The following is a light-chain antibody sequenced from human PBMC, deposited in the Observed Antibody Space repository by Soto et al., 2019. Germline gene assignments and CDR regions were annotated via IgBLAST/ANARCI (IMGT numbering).Light chain of an antibody. Sequence: EIVLTQSSATLSLSPGERATLSCRASQSVSSSYLAWYQQKPGQAPRLLIYGASSRATGIPDRFSGSGSGTDFTLTISRLEPEDFAVYYCQQYGSSPQYTFGQGTKLEIK. J-gene: IGKJ2*01. CDR3: QQYGSSPQYT. CDR1: QSVSSSY. CDR2: GAS. V-gene: IGKV3-20*01.